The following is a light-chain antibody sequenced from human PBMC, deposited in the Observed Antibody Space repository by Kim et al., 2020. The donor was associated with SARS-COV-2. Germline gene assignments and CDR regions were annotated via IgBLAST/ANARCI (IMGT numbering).Light chain of an antibody. CDR3: QAWDTTTEAV. CDR1: KLGDKY. CDR2: QDD. Sequence: YELTQPPSMSVSPGQTASISCSGDKLGDKYACWYQQKPGQSPVLVIYQDDKRPLGIPERFSGSNSGNTATLTISGTQAMDEADYYCQAWDTTTEAVFGG. V-gene: IGLV3-1*01. J-gene: IGLJ2*01.